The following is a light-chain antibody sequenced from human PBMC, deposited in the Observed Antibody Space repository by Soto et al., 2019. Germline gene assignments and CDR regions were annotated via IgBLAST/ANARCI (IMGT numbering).Light chain of an antibody. CDR2: GAS. CDR1: QTVSSSS. V-gene: IGKV3-20*01. Sequence: EIVLTQSPGTLSLSPGERATLSCRASQTVSSSSLAWYQQKPGQAPRLLIFGASTRAAGFPDRFSGSGSGTDFTLTICRLEPEDFAVYYCQQYGSSPRTFGQGTKVDIK. J-gene: IGKJ1*01. CDR3: QQYGSSPRT.